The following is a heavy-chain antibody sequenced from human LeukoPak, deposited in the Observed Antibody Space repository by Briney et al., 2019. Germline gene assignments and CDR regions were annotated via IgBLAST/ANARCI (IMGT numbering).Heavy chain of an antibody. CDR2: INPNSGGT. V-gene: IGHV1-2*02. Sequence: VASVKVSCKASGYTFTGYYMHWVRQAPGQGLEWMGWINPNSGGTNYAQKFQGRVTMTRDTSISTAYMELSRLRSDDTAVYYCAREAVAGTSPLDYYYYYMDVWGKGTTVTVSS. CDR3: AREAVAGTSPLDYYYYYMDV. CDR1: GYTFTGYY. D-gene: IGHD6-19*01. J-gene: IGHJ6*03.